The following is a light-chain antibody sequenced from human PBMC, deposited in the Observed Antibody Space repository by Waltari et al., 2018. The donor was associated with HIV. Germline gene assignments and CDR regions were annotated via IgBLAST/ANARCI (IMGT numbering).Light chain of an antibody. V-gene: IGLV1-40*01. CDR2: GNS. CDR3: QSYDSSLSGYV. J-gene: IGLJ1*01. Sequence: QSVLTQPPSVSGAPGQRVTISCTGSSSNIGAGYDVHWYQQFPGTAPKLLIYGNSNRPSGCPDRFSGSKSGTSASLAITGLQAEDEADYYCQSYDSSLSGYVFGTGTKVTVL. CDR1: SSNIGAGYD.